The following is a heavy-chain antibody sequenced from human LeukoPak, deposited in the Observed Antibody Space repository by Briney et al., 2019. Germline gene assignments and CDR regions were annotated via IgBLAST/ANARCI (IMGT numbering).Heavy chain of an antibody. CDR3: ARDDPSRDTPFDY. CDR2: ISTFNGHT. Sequence: ASVRVSCKASGYTFTTYGISWVRQAPGHGLEWMGWISTFNGHTNYAQSRQDRVTMTTDTATSTVYMELSSLTLDDTAVYYCARDDPSRDTPFDYWGQGTLVTVSS. D-gene: IGHD5-18*01. J-gene: IGHJ4*02. V-gene: IGHV1-18*01. CDR1: GYTFTTYG.